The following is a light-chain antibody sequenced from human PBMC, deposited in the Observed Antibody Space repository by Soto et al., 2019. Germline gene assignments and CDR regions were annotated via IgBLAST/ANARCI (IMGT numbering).Light chain of an antibody. Sequence: DIQMTQSPSTLSASVGDTVTITCRASQTISRWLAWYQQKPGKAPRLLIYTASTLKSGVPSRFSGNGSGTEFTLTISSLQPDDFATYYCQQYNTYSTFGQGTRLEIK. J-gene: IGKJ5*01. V-gene: IGKV1-5*01. CDR2: TAS. CDR3: QQYNTYST. CDR1: QTISRW.